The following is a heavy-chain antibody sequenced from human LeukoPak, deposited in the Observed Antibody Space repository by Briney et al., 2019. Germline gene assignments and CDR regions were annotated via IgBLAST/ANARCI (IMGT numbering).Heavy chain of an antibody. V-gene: IGHV1-69*05. D-gene: IGHD4-11*01. CDR1: GGTFSSYA. J-gene: IGHJ6*03. Sequence: SVKVSCKASGGTFSSYAISWVRQAPGQGLQCMGGIIPIFGTANYAQKFQGRVTITTDESTSTAYMELSSLRSEDTAVYYCAAHATVTTSPFYYMDVWGKGTTVTVSS. CDR3: AAHATVTTSPFYYMDV. CDR2: IIPIFGTA.